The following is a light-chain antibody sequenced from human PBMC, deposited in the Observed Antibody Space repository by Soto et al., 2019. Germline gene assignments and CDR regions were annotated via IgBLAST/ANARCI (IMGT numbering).Light chain of an antibody. CDR2: DIN. Sequence: SLPSLLSSVSGSPGQSISVSCTGTISDVGNYFFVSWYRQHPGKAPKLIIYDINNRPSVVSNRFSGSKSGNTASLTISGLQAEDEADYYCVSYTTRASYVFGPGT. V-gene: IGLV2-14*01. CDR1: ISDVGNYFF. CDR3: VSYTTRASYV. J-gene: IGLJ1*01.